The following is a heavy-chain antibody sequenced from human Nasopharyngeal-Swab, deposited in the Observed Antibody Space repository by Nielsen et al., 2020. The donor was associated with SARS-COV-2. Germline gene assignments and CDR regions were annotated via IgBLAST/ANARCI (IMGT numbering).Heavy chain of an antibody. V-gene: IGHV3-23*01. CDR1: GFTFSSYA. CDR2: ISGSGGST. J-gene: IGHJ4*02. CDR3: AKSDSSSLAGDY. D-gene: IGHD6-13*01. Sequence: GGSLRLSCAASGFTFSSYAMSWVRQAPGKGLEWVSAISGSGGSTYYADSVRGRFTISRDNSKNTLYLQMNSLRAEDTAVYYCAKSDSSSLAGDYWGQGTLVTVSS.